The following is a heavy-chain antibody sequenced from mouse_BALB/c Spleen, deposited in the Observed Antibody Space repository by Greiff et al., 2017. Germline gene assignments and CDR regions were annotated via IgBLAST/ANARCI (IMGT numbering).Heavy chain of an antibody. D-gene: IGHD2-4*01. Sequence: VKLVESGPGLVAPSQSLSITCTVSGFSLTGYGVNWVRQPPGKGLEWLGMIWGDGSTDYNSALKSRLSISKDNSKSQVFLKMNSLQTDDTARYYCARVGDYDYGGNYFDYWGQGTTLTVSA. V-gene: IGHV2-6-7*01. CDR3: ARVGDYDYGGNYFDY. CDR2: IWGDGST. J-gene: IGHJ2*01. CDR1: GFSLTGYG.